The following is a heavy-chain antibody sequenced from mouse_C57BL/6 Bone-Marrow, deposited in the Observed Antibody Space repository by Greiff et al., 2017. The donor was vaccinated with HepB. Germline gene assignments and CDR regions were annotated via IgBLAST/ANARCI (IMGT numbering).Heavy chain of an antibody. Sequence: VQLQQPGAELVRPGTSVKLSCKASGYTFTSYWMHWLKQRPGQGLEWIGVIDPSDSYTNYNQKFKGKATLTVDTSSSTAYMQLSSLTSEDSAVYYCARPPLYSNLGMDYWGQGTSVTVSS. CDR3: ARPPLYSNLGMDY. V-gene: IGHV1-59*01. D-gene: IGHD2-5*01. J-gene: IGHJ4*01. CDR2: IDPSDSYT. CDR1: GYTFTSYW.